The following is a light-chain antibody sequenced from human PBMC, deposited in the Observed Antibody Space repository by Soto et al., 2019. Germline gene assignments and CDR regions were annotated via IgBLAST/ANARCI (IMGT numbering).Light chain of an antibody. J-gene: IGLJ2*01. V-gene: IGLV3-21*02. CDR1: NIGSKS. CDR2: DDS. Sequence: SYELTQPPSVSVAPGQTARITCGGNNIGSKSVHWSQQKPGQAPVLVVYDDSDRPSGIPERFSGSNSGNTATLTISRVEAGDEADYYCQVWDSSSDHPHVVFGGGTKLTVL. CDR3: QVWDSSSDHPHVV.